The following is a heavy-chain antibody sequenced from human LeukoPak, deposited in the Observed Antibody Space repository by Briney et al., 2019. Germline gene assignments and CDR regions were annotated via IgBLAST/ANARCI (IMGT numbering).Heavy chain of an antibody. CDR1: GFILSNAW. CDR3: TTAQDSGSDRSDY. V-gene: IGHV3-15*01. J-gene: IGHJ4*02. CDR2: IKSKTDGGTA. Sequence: GSLRLSCAASGFILSNAWVRWVRQAPGKGLEWVGHIKSKTDGGTADYAAPVKGRFAITRDDSKNTLYLQMNSLKTEDTAVYYCTTAQDSGSDRSDYWGQGTLVTVSS. D-gene: IGHD5-12*01.